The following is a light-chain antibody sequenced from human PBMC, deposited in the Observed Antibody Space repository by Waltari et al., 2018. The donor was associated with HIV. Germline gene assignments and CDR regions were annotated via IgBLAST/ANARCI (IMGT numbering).Light chain of an antibody. V-gene: IGKV3-15*01. CDR3: QQYNNWPQT. J-gene: IGKJ2*01. CDR1: QPINNN. CDR2: GAS. Sequence: EKVMTQSPATLSVSPGESATISCRASQPINNNLAWYQQKPGQAPQLLIYGASTRAAGVPDRFSGSGSGTEFSLTISSLQSEDLAIYYCQQYNNWPQTFGQGTKVEIK.